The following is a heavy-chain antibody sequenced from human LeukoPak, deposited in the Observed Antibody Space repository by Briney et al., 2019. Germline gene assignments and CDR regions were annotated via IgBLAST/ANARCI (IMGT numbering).Heavy chain of an antibody. V-gene: IGHV3-30-3*01. CDR3: AKDLSGSGSYLGL. J-gene: IGHJ4*02. CDR2: ISYDGSNK. D-gene: IGHD3-10*01. Sequence: SGGSLRLSCAASGFTFSSYAMHWVRQAPGKGLEWVAVISYDGSNKYYADSVKGRFTISRDNSKNTLYLQMNSLRAEDTAVYYCAKDLSGSGSYLGLWGQGTLVTVSS. CDR1: GFTFSSYA.